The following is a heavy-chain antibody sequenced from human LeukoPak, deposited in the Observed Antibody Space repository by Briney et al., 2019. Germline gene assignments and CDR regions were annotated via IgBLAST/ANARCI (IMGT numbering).Heavy chain of an antibody. V-gene: IGHV3-9*01. D-gene: IGHD6-19*01. Sequence: GGSLRLSCAASGFTFDDYAMHWVRQAPGKGLEWVSGISWNSGSIGYADSVKGRFTISRDNAKNSLYLQMNSLRAEDTALYYCAKERGHGSGSFDYWGQGTLVTVSS. CDR1: GFTFDDYA. J-gene: IGHJ4*02. CDR3: AKERGHGSGSFDY. CDR2: ISWNSGSI.